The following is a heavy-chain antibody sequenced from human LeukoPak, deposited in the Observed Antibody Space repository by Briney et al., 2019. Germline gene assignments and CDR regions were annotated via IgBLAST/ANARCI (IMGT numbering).Heavy chain of an antibody. V-gene: IGHV3-21*01. J-gene: IGHJ4*02. CDR1: GFTFSSYS. CDR3: ARDGELRYFDWSNKGGYFDY. D-gene: IGHD3-9*01. Sequence: GGSLRLSCAASGFTFSSYSVNWVRQAPGKGLEWVSSISSSSSYIYYADSVKGRFTISRDNAKNSLYLQMNSLRAEDTAVYYCARDGELRYFDWSNKGGYFDYWGQGTLVTVSS. CDR2: ISSSSSYI.